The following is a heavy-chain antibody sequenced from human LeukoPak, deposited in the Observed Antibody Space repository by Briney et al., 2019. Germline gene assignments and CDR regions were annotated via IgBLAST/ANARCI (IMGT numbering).Heavy chain of an antibody. CDR2: IYYSGTT. J-gene: IGHJ3*01. Sequence: SETLSLTCTVSGGSISSGDYYWNWIRQPPGKGLEWIGYIYYSGTTYYNPSLESRVTISIDTSKNQFSLKLSSVTAADPAVYFCAAYDTSGDYCVSAFALGGRDTGHRLF. CDR1: GGSISSGDYY. D-gene: IGHD3-22*01. CDR3: AAYDTSGDYCVSAFAL. V-gene: IGHV4-30-4*01.